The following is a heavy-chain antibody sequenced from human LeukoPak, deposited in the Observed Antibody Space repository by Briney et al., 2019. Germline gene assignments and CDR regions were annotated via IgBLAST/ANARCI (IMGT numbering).Heavy chain of an antibody. CDR3: ARHKVSFGVVGR. Sequence: SETLSLTCTVSGGSISSYYWSWIRQPPGKGLEWIGYIYYSGSTNYNPSLKSRVTISVDTSKNQFSLKLSSVTAADTAVYYCARHKVSFGVVGRWGQGTLVTVSS. J-gene: IGHJ4*02. CDR2: IYYSGST. CDR1: GGSISSYY. V-gene: IGHV4-59*08. D-gene: IGHD3-3*01.